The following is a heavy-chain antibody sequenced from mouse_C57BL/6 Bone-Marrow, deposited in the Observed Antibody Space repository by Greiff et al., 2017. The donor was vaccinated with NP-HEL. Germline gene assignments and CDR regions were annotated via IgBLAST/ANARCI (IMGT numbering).Heavy chain of an antibody. Sequence: VHVKQSGPELVKPGASVKISCKASGYSFTDYNMNWVKQSNGQSLEWIGVINPNYGTTSYNQKFKGKATLTVDKSSSTAYMQLNSLTSEDSAVYDCARSKGPYSNYNFDYWGQGTTLTVSS. CDR2: INPNYGTT. CDR3: ARSKGPYSNYNFDY. V-gene: IGHV1-39*01. D-gene: IGHD2-5*01. CDR1: GYSFTDYN. J-gene: IGHJ2*01.